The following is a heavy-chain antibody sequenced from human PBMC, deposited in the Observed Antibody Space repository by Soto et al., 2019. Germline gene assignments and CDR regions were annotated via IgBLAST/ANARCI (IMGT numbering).Heavy chain of an antibody. CDR3: ARGAILRNYYYYYMVV. J-gene: IGHJ6*03. CDR2: INPNSGGT. Sequence: ASVKVSCKASGYTFTGYYMHWVRQAPGQGLEWMGWINPNSGGTNYAQKFQGWVTMTRDTSISTAYMELSRLRSDDTAVYYCARGAILRNYYYYYMVVCGKGTTVTVFS. D-gene: IGHD2-2*02. CDR1: GYTFTGYY. V-gene: IGHV1-2*04.